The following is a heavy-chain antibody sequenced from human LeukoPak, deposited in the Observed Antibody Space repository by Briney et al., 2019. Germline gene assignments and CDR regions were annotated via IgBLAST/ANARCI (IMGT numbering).Heavy chain of an antibody. V-gene: IGHV3-9*01. J-gene: IGHJ2*01. Sequence: GGSLRLSCAASGFTFDDYAMHWVRQAPGKGPEWVSGISWNSGSIGYADSVKGRFTISRDNAKNSLYLQMNSLRAEDTALYYCAKDMDYGDYGPLGYFDLWGRGTLVTVSS. CDR2: ISWNSGSI. CDR1: GFTFDDYA. D-gene: IGHD4-17*01. CDR3: AKDMDYGDYGPLGYFDL.